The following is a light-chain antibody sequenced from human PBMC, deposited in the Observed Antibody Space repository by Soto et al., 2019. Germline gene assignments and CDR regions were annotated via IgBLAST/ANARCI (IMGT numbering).Light chain of an antibody. Sequence: EIVLTQSPGTLSLSPGERATLSCRASQSISSSYLAWYQQKPGQTPRLLIYGASSSATGIPDTCSGSGSTTDFPITISRLEHEDSAEYYSQQNSSSQSFGQGTKVEIK. J-gene: IGKJ1*01. V-gene: IGKV3-20*01. CDR3: QQNSSSQS. CDR1: QSISSSY. CDR2: GAS.